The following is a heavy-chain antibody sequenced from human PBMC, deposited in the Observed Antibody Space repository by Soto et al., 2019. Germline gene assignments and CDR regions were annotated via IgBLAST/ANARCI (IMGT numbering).Heavy chain of an antibody. CDR1: GYTFTSYG. Sequence: ASVKVSCKASGYTFTSYGISWVRQAPGQGLEWMGWISAYNGNTNYAQKLQGRVTMTTDTSTSTAYMELRSLRSDDTAVYYCARDEESPPIVGATRVLSQTFDYWGQGTLVTVSS. CDR3: ARDEESPPIVGATRVLSQTFDY. D-gene: IGHD1-26*01. J-gene: IGHJ4*02. CDR2: ISAYNGNT. V-gene: IGHV1-18*01.